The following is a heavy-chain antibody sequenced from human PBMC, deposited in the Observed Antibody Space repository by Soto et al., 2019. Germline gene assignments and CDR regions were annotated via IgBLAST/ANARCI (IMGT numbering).Heavy chain of an antibody. V-gene: IGHV4-31*03. CDR2: IYYSGST. CDR3: ASLCMVRGVIRGYFDY. D-gene: IGHD3-10*01. Sequence: PSETLSLTCTVSGGSISSGGYYWSWIRQHPGKGLGWIGYIYYSGSTYYNPSLKSRVTISVDTSKNQFSLKLSSVTAADTAVYYCASLCMVRGVIRGYFDYWGQGTLVTVSS. CDR1: GGSISSGGYY. J-gene: IGHJ4*02.